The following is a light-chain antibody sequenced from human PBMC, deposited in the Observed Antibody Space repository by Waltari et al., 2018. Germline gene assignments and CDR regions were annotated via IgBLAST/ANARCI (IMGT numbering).Light chain of an antibody. CDR3: QQRSNWPPLT. Sequence: PGERATLSCRASQSVGSYLVWYQQKPGQVPRLLIYDASNRATGIPTRFSGSGSGTDFTLTISSLEPEDFAVYYCQQRSNWPPLTFGGGTKVEIK. CDR1: QSVGSY. V-gene: IGKV3-11*01. J-gene: IGKJ4*01. CDR2: DAS.